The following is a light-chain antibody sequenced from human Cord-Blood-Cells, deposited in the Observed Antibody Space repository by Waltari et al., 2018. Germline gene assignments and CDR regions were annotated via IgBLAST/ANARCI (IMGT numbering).Light chain of an antibody. CDR2: WAS. Sequence: DIVMTQSPDSLAVSLGERATINCKSSKSVLYSSNNKNYLDWYQQKPGQPPKLLIYWASTRESGVPDRFSGSGSGTDFTLTISSLQAEDVAVYYCQQYYSTPHSFGQGTKLEIK. CDR3: QQYYSTPHS. V-gene: IGKV4-1*01. J-gene: IGKJ2*03. CDR1: KSVLYSSNNKNY.